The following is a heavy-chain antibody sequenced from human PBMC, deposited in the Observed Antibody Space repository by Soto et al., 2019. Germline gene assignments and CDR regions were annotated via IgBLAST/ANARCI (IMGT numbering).Heavy chain of an antibody. CDR3: ARGSSVGRDYYYGMDV. D-gene: IGHD3-22*01. CDR2: INPNSGGT. V-gene: IGHV1-2*04. CDR1: GYTFTSYA. J-gene: IGHJ6*02. Sequence: ASVKVSCKASGYTFTSYAMHWVRQAPGQGLEWMGWINPNSGGTNYAQKFQGWVTMTRDTSISTAYMELSRLRSDDTAVYYCARGSSVGRDYYYGMDVWGQGTTVTVSS.